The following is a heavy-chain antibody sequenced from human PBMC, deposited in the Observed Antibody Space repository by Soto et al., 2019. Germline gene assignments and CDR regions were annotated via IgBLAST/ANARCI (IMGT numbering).Heavy chain of an antibody. V-gene: IGHV4-31*03. D-gene: IGHD1-20*01. CDR1: GGSISSGGHY. CDR3: ARGGGITTYFDY. CDR2: IYYSGST. J-gene: IGHJ4*02. Sequence: PSETLSLTCTVSGGSISSGGHYWSWIRQHPGKGLEWIGYIYYSGSTYYNPSLKSRVTISVDTSKNQFSLKLSSVTAADTAVYYCARGGGITTYFDYWGQGTLVTVSS.